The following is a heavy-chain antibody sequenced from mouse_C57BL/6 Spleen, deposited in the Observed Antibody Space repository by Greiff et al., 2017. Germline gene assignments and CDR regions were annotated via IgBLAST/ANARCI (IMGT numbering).Heavy chain of an antibody. CDR1: GYTFTSYG. V-gene: IGHV1-81*01. J-gene: IGHJ2*01. CDR2: IYPRSGNT. CDR3: ARKGGYFDY. Sequence: VHLVESGAELARPGASVKLSCKASGYTFTSYGISWVKQRTGQGLEWIGEIYPRSGNTYYNEKVKGKATLTADKSSSTAYMELRSLTSEDSAVYFCARKGGYFDYWGQGTTLTVSS.